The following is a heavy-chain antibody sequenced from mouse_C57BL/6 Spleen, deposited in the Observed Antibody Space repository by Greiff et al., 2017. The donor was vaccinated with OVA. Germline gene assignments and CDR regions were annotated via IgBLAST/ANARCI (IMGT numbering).Heavy chain of an antibody. CDR1: GYTFTDYY. D-gene: IGHD2-5*01. Sequence: EVQLHQSGPELVKPGASVKISCKASGYTFTDYYMNWVKQSHGKSLEWIGDINPNNGGTSYNQKFKGKATLTVDKSSSTAYMELRSLTSEDSAVYYCARKDYYSNYFDYWGQGTTLTVSS. V-gene: IGHV1-26*01. CDR2: INPNNGGT. CDR3: ARKDYYSNYFDY. J-gene: IGHJ2*01.